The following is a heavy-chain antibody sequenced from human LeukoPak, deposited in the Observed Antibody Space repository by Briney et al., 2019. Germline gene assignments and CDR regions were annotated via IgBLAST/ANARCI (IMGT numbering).Heavy chain of an antibody. Sequence: ASVKVSCKASGGTFSSYAISWVRQAPGQGLEWMGWINPNSGGTNYAQKFQGRVTMTRDTSISTAYMELSRLRSDDTAVYYCARVWGRDGPNYFDYWGQGTLVTVSS. V-gene: IGHV1-2*02. CDR3: ARVWGRDGPNYFDY. J-gene: IGHJ4*02. CDR2: INPNSGGT. CDR1: GGTFSSYA. D-gene: IGHD1-26*01.